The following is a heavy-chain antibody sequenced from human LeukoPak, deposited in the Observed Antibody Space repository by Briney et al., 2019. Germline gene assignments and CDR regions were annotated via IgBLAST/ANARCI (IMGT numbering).Heavy chain of an antibody. CDR3: AKGITIFGVVIPLPNYFDY. CDR2: ISGSGGST. V-gene: IGHV3-23*01. CDR1: GFSFSSYA. J-gene: IGHJ4*02. Sequence: GGSLRLSCAACGFSFSSYAMSWVRQAPGKGLEWVSAISGSGGSTYYADSVKGRFTISRDNSKNTLYLQMNSLRAEDTAVYYCAKGITIFGVVIPLPNYFDYWGQGTLVTVSS. D-gene: IGHD3-3*01.